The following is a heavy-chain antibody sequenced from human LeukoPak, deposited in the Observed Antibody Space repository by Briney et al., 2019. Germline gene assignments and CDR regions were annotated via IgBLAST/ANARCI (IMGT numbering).Heavy chain of an antibody. CDR2: INVANGNT. D-gene: IGHD3-3*01. CDR1: GYTFTSYA. V-gene: IGHV1-3*01. CDR3: ARARSGYYPDY. J-gene: IGHJ4*02. Sequence: ASVKVSCKASGYTFTSYAMHWVRQAPGQRLEWMGWINVANGNTKYSQKLQGRVTITRDTSASTAYMELSSVTAADTAVYYCARARSGYYPDYWGQGTLVTVSS.